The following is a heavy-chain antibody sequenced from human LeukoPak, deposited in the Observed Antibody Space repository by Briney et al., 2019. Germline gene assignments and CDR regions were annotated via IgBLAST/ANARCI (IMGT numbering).Heavy chain of an antibody. J-gene: IGHJ4*02. D-gene: IGHD2-2*01. CDR2: INSDGSST. V-gene: IGHV3-74*01. CDR3: ARDGEYCSSTSCYATFDY. Sequence: GGSLRLSCAASGFTFSSYWMHWVRQAPGKGLVWVSRINSDGSSTSYADSVKGRFPISRDNAKNTLYLQMNSLRAEDTAVYYCARDGEYCSSTSCYATFDYWGQGTLVTVSS. CDR1: GFTFSSYW.